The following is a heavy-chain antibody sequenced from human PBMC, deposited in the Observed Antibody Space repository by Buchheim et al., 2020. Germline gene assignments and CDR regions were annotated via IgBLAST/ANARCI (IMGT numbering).Heavy chain of an antibody. Sequence: QVQLVESGGGVVQPGRSLRLSCAASGFTFSSYGMHWVRQAPGKGLEWVAVIWYDGSNKYYADSVKGRFTISRDNSKNTLYLQMNSLRAEDTAVYYCAREASLRGYSSSWYPGGYYYYGMDVWGQGTT. CDR2: IWYDGSNK. D-gene: IGHD6-13*01. CDR1: GFTFSSYG. V-gene: IGHV3-33*01. CDR3: AREASLRGYSSSWYPGGYYYYGMDV. J-gene: IGHJ6*02.